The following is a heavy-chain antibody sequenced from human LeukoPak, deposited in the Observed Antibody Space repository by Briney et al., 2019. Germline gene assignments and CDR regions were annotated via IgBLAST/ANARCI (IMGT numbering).Heavy chain of an antibody. CDR3: ARGNLSGWYGGYSGNYYPF. D-gene: IGHD1-26*01. V-gene: IGHV1-8*03. Sequence: ASVKVSCKAFGGTFSSYAISWVRHATGQGLEWMGWMNPNSGNTGYAQKFQGRVTITADESTSTAYMELSSLRSEDTAVYYCARGNLSGWYGGYSGNYYPFWGQGTLVTVSS. CDR1: GGTFSSYA. CDR2: MNPNSGNT. J-gene: IGHJ4*02.